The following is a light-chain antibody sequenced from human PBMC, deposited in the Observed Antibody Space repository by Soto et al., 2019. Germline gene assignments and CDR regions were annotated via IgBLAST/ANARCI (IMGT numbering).Light chain of an antibody. CDR3: SSYAGSSNV. CDR1: MRDVGAYNL. V-gene: IGLV2-14*01. CDR2: EVR. J-gene: IGLJ1*01. Sequence: LTQPASVSGSPGQSITISCAGTMRDVGAYNLVSWYQQHPGRAPQLILYEVRNRPSGISFRFSGSKSGNTASLTVSGLQAEDEADYCSSYAGSSNVFGTGTKVTVL.